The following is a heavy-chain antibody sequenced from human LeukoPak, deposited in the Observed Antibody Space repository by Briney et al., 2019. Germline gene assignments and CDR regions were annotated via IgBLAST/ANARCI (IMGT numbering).Heavy chain of an antibody. CDR3: ARRGAVTYAFDI. V-gene: IGHV3-23*01. J-gene: IGHJ3*02. D-gene: IGHD4-17*01. Sequence: GGTLRLSCVASGFTFSSYGMNWVRQAPGKGLEWVSTINNSGGNTYYVDSVKGRFIISRDNSKNTLYLQMNSLIAEDTAVYYCARRGAVTYAFDIWGQGTMVTVSS. CDR2: INNSGGNT. CDR1: GFTFSSYG.